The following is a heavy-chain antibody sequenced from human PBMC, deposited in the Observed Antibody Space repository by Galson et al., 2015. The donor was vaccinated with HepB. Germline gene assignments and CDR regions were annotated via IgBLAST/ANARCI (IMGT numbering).Heavy chain of an antibody. CDR2: IDPNDSDI. D-gene: IGHD3-10*01. CDR3: ARPSHYGSGSFWDPFDS. Sequence: QSGAEVKKPGESLKISCKGSGYSFTNYWIGWVRQMPGKGLERMGIIDPNDSDIRYSPSFQGQVTISADKSISTAYLQWSSLKASDTAMYYCARPSHYGSGSFWDPFDSWGQGTLVTVSS. V-gene: IGHV5-51*01. J-gene: IGHJ5*01. CDR1: GYSFTNYW.